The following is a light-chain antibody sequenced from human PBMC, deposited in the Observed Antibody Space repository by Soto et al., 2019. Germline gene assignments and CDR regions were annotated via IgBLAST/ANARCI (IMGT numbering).Light chain of an antibody. CDR3: QQRSNWPIT. CDR1: QSVSSN. J-gene: IGKJ5*01. V-gene: IGKV3-11*01. CDR2: DAS. Sequence: EIVMTQSPATLSVSPGERATLSCRASQSVSSNLAWYQKKPGQAPRLLIYDASNRATGIPARFSGSGSGTDFTLTISSLEPEDFAVYYCQQRSNWPITFGQGTRLEIK.